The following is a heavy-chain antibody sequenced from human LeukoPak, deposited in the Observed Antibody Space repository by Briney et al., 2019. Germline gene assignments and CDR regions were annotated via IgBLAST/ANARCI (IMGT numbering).Heavy chain of an antibody. D-gene: IGHD2-2*01. Sequence: GGSLRLSCAASGFTFSGSAMHWVRQASGKGLEWVGSIRRKANSYVTAYAASVKGRFTISRDDSKNTAYLQMNSLKTEDTAVYYCTSPKGYCSSTSCRRQDYHYHMDVWGKGTTVTVSS. CDR2: IRRKANSYVT. J-gene: IGHJ6*03. CDR1: GFTFSGSA. CDR3: TSPKGYCSSTSCRRQDYHYHMDV. V-gene: IGHV3-73*01.